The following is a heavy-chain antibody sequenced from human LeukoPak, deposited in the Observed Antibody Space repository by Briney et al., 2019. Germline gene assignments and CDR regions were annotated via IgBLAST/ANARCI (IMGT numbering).Heavy chain of an antibody. CDR2: IIPIFGTA. D-gene: IGHD6-13*01. V-gene: IGHV1-69*05. J-gene: IGHJ5*02. CDR1: GGTFSSYA. Sequence: SVKVSCKASGGTFSSYAISWVRQAPGQGLEWMGGIIPIFGTANYAQKFQGRVTITTDESTSTAYMELSSLRSEDTAVYYCASSPSSWYWFDPWGQGTLVTVSS. CDR3: ASSPSSWYWFDP.